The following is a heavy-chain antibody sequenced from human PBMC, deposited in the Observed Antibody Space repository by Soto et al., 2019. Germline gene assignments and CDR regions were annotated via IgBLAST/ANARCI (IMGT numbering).Heavy chain of an antibody. CDR2: IYYSGRT. CDR1: GGSISSYY. D-gene: IGHD2-2*02. J-gene: IGHJ5*02. V-gene: IGHV4-59*01. Sequence: SETLSLTCTVSGGSISSYYWSWLRQPPGKGLEWIRYIYYSGRTNYNPSLKSRVTTSVDTSKNQFSLKLSSVTAADTAVYYCARGYCSSTICYIWDNWFDPWGQGTLVTVSS. CDR3: ARGYCSSTICYIWDNWFDP.